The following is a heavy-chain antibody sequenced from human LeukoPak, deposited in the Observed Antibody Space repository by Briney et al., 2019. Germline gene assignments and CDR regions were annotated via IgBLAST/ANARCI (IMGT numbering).Heavy chain of an antibody. CDR2: ISYDGSNK. D-gene: IGHD2-15*01. J-gene: IGHJ4*02. V-gene: IGHV3-30-3*01. CDR3: ARDSGFYCSGGSCYSSSFDY. Sequence: GGSLRLSCAASGFTFSSYAMHWVRQAPGKGLEWVAVISYDGSNKYYADSVKGRFTISRDNSKNTLYLQMNSLRAEDTAVYYCARDSGFYCSGGSCYSSSFDYWGQGTLVTVSS. CDR1: GFTFSSYA.